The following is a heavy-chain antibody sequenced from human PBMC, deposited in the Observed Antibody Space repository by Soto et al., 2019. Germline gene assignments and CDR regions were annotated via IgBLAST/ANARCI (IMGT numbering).Heavy chain of an antibody. V-gene: IGHV4-59*01. CDR3: VRDSVGSGSYYGPRWFDP. D-gene: IGHD3-10*01. Sequence: SETLSLTCTVSGGSISSYYWSWIRQPPGKGLEWIGYIYYSGSTNYNPSLKSRVTISVDTSKNQFSLKLSSVTAADTAVYYCVRDSVGSGSYYGPRWFDPWGQGTLVTVS. CDR1: GGSISSYY. CDR2: IYYSGST. J-gene: IGHJ5*02.